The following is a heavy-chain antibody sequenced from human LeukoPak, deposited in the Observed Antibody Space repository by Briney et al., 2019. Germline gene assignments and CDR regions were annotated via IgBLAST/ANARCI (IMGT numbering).Heavy chain of an antibody. CDR1: GYSITSAYY. CDR3: ARVGAVLLWFGEFT. D-gene: IGHD3-10*01. J-gene: IGHJ5*02. CDR2: IYYSGST. Sequence: PSETLSLTCTVSGYSITSAYYWGWIRQPPGKGLEWIGSIYYSGSTYYNPSLKSRVTISVDTSKNQFSLKLSSVTAADTAVYYCARVGAVLLWFGEFTWGQGTLVTVSS. V-gene: IGHV4-38-2*02.